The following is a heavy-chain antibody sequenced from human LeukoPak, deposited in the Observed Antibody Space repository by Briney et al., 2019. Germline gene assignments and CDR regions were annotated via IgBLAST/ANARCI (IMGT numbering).Heavy chain of an antibody. CDR3: ARDWWDDYGDY. D-gene: IGHD1-26*01. J-gene: IGHJ4*02. Sequence: GGSLRLSCAASGFTLSSYAMHWVRQAPGKGLEWVAVISFDGINKYYADSVKGRFTISRDNSKNTLYLQMNSLIAEDTAVYYCARDWWDDYGDYWGQGTLVTVSS. CDR2: ISFDGINK. V-gene: IGHV3-30*04. CDR1: GFTLSSYA.